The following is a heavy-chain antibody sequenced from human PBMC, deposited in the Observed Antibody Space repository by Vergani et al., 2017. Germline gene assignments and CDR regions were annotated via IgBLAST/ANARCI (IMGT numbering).Heavy chain of an antibody. Sequence: QVQLVQSGAEVKKPGASVRVSCKASDYTFTNYGISWVRQAPGQGLEWMGWISAYNGDTNYAQKHHGRVTMTTDASTSTAYMELRSLRSDDTAVYYCARARAGRQWLAASGFDSWGQGTLVTVSS. D-gene: IGHD6-19*01. V-gene: IGHV1-18*01. CDR2: ISAYNGDT. CDR1: DYTFTNYG. J-gene: IGHJ4*02. CDR3: ARARAGRQWLAASGFDS.